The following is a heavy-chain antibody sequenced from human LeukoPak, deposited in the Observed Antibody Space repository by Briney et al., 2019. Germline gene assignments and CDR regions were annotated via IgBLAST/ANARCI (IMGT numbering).Heavy chain of an antibody. V-gene: IGHV3-23*01. Sequence: GGSLRLSCAASGFTFSSSAMSWVRQAPGKGLEWVSAISNNGGYTYYADSVQGRFTISRDNSKSTLCLQMNSLRSEDTAVSYCAKQLGYCSDGSCYFPYWGQGTLVTVSS. CDR1: GFTFSSSA. CDR3: AKQLGYCSDGSCYFPY. J-gene: IGHJ4*02. D-gene: IGHD2-15*01. CDR2: ISNNGGYT.